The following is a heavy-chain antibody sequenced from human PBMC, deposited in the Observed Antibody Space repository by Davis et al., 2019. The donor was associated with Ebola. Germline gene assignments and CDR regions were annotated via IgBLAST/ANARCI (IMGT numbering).Heavy chain of an antibody. CDR3: ARLVGFTTGFYYGMDV. CDR2: IYYSGST. CDR1: GGSISSYY. D-gene: IGHD3-22*01. Sequence: PSETLSLTCTVSGGSISSYYWSWIRQPPGKGLEWIGYIYYSGSTNYNPSLKSRVTISVDTSKNQFSLKLSSVTAADTAVYYCARLVGFTTGFYYGMDVWGQGTTVTVSS. J-gene: IGHJ6*02. V-gene: IGHV4-59*08.